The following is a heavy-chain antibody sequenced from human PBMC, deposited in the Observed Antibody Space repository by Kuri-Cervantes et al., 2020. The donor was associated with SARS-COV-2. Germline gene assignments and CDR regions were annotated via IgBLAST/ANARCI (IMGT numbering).Heavy chain of an antibody. Sequence: LSLTCAASGFTFSSYSMSWVRQAPGKGLEWVSSISSSSSYIYYGATVKGRFTISRDNVKNSLYLQMNSLRAEDTAVYYFARDRGTTRINWFDLWGQGTLVTVSS. CDR1: GFTFSSYS. CDR3: ARDRGTTRINWFDL. D-gene: IGHD1-7*01. CDR2: ISSSSSYI. J-gene: IGHJ5*02. V-gene: IGHV3-21*01.